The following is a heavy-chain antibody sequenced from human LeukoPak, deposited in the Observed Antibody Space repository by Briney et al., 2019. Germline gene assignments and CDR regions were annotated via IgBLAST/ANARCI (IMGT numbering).Heavy chain of an antibody. Sequence: GGSLRLSCAASGFTFSSYAMSWVRQAPGKGLEWVSGISWNSGSIGYADSVKGRFTISRDNAKNSLYLQMNSLRAEDTALYYCAKGLTRGTGAFDIWGQGTMVTVSS. CDR3: AKGLTRGTGAFDI. CDR1: GFTFSSYA. D-gene: IGHD1-14*01. V-gene: IGHV3-9*01. J-gene: IGHJ3*02. CDR2: ISWNSGSI.